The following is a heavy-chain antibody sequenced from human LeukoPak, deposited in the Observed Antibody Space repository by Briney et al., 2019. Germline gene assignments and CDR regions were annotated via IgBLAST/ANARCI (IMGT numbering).Heavy chain of an antibody. CDR2: ISSSGSTI. CDR1: GFTFSSYE. D-gene: IGHD2-2*01. CDR3: AREDIVVVPAATSSLFDY. Sequence: GGSLRLSCAASGFTFSSYEMNWVRQAPGKGLEWVSYISSSGSTIYYADSVKGRFTISRDNAKNSLYLQMNSLRAEDTAVYYCAREDIVVVPAATSSLFDYWGQGTLVTVSS. J-gene: IGHJ4*02. V-gene: IGHV3-48*03.